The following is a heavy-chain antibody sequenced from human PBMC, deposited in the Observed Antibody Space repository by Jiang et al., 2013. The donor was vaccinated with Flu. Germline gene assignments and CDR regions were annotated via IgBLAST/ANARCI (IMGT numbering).Heavy chain of an antibody. CDR3: ARTRMRWPTGYYYGMDV. D-gene: IGHD5-24*01. J-gene: IGHJ6*04. Sequence: LLKPSETLSLTCTVSGGSISSSSYYWGWIRQPPGKGLEWIGSIYYSGSTYYNPSLKSRVTISVDTSKNQFSLKLSSVTAADTAVYYCARTRMRWPTGYYYGMDVWGKGTTVTVSS. CDR1: GGSISSSSYY. CDR2: IYYSGST. V-gene: IGHV4-39*07.